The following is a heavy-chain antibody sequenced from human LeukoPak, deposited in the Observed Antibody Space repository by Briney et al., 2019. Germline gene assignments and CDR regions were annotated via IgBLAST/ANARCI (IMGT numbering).Heavy chain of an antibody. CDR3: ARPYCSSTSCYRYYYYGMDV. Sequence: ASVKVSCKASGYTFTSYYMHWVRQAPGQGLEWMGIINPSGGSTSYAQKFQGRVTMTRNTSTSTAYMELRSLRSDDTAVYYCARPYCSSTSCYRYYYYGMDVWGQGTTVTVSS. CDR2: INPSGGST. D-gene: IGHD2-2*01. J-gene: IGHJ6*02. CDR1: GYTFTSYY. V-gene: IGHV1-46*01.